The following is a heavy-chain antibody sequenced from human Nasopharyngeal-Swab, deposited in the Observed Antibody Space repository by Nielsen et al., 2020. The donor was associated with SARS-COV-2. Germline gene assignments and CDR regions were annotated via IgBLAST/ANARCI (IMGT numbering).Heavy chain of an antibody. V-gene: IGHV5-51*01. CDR2: IYPGDSDT. Sequence: GESLKISCKGSGYRFTSYWIGWVRQMPGKGLEWMGIIYPGDSDTRYSPSFQGQVTISADKSISTAYLQWSSLKASDTTMYFCARQRRYFDWFLDWGQGTLVTVSS. D-gene: IGHD3-9*01. J-gene: IGHJ4*02. CDR3: ARQRRYFDWFLD. CDR1: GYRFTSYW.